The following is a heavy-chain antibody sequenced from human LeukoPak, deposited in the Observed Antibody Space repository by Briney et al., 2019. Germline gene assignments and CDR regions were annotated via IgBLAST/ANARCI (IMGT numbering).Heavy chain of an antibody. D-gene: IGHD2-2*01. J-gene: IGHJ4*02. V-gene: IGHV4-4*02. CDR3: ARDLGYCTSTSCRYFDF. CDR1: GGSISGSNW. Sequence: PSGTLSLTCAVSGGSISGSNWWSWVRQSPGKGLEGIGEIYHGGGTNYNPSLKSRVTISVDTSRNQFSLRLSSVTAADTAVYYCARDLGYCTSTSCRYFDFWGQGTLVTVSS. CDR2: IYHGGGT.